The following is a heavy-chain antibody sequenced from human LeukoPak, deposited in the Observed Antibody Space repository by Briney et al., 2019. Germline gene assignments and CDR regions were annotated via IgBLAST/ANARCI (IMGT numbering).Heavy chain of an antibody. V-gene: IGHV4-61*02. CDR3: ARGLKGYYYGSGSYYNRDYYYYYYMDV. J-gene: IGHJ6*03. D-gene: IGHD3-10*01. Sequence: SETLSLTCTVSGGSISSGSYYWSWIRQPAGKGLEWIGRIYTSGSTYYNPSLKSRVTISVDTSKNQFSLKLSSVTAADTAVYYCARGLKGYYYGSGSYYNRDYYYYYYMDVWGKGTTVTVSS. CDR2: IYTSGST. CDR1: GGSISSGSYY.